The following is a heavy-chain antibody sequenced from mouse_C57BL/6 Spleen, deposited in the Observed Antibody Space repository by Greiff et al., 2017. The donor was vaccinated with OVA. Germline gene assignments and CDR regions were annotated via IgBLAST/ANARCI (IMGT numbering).Heavy chain of an antibody. V-gene: IGHV2-9*01. J-gene: IGHJ1*03. CDR2: IWGGGST. CDR1: GFSLTSYG. Sequence: VQLQESGPGLVAPSQSLSITCTVSGFSLTSYGVDWVRQPPGKGLEWLGVIWGGGSTNYNSALMSRLSISKDNSKSQVFLKMTSLQTDDTAMYDYAKHSYGYDSYWYFDVWGTGTTVTVSS. D-gene: IGHD2-2*01. CDR3: AKHSYGYDSYWYFDV.